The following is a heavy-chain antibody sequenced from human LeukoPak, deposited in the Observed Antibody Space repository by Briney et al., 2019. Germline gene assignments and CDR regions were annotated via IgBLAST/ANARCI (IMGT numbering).Heavy chain of an antibody. J-gene: IGHJ4*02. Sequence: ASVKVSCKASGYTFTSYYIHWVRQAPGQGLEWMGIINPSGGSTTYAQKFQGRVTITRDTPTSTVYMVLSSLRSEDTAVYYCARDRYSISSLYDFWGQGTLVSVSS. CDR2: INPSGGST. V-gene: IGHV1-46*01. CDR1: GYTFTSYY. CDR3: ARDRYSISSLYDF. D-gene: IGHD6-6*01.